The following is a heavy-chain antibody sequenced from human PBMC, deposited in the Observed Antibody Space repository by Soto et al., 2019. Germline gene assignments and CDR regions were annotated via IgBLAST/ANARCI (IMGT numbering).Heavy chain of an antibody. D-gene: IGHD3-22*01. Sequence: GESLKISCKASGYSFATYWISWVRQVPGKGLEWMGRIDPSDSYTNYSPSFQGHVTISADKSISTAYLHWSSLKASDTAIYYCARVETYYYDSSGYYYDYWDQGTQVTGSS. CDR2: IDPSDSYT. V-gene: IGHV5-10-1*01. CDR3: ARVETYYYDSSGYYYDY. CDR1: GYSFATYW. J-gene: IGHJ4*02.